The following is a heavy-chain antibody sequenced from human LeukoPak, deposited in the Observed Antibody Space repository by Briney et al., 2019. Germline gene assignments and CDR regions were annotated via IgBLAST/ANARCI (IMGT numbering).Heavy chain of an antibody. Sequence: ASVKVSCKASGYTFTSYGISWVRQAPGQGLEWMGWISAYNGNTNYAQKLQGRVTMTTDTSTSTAYMELRSLRPDDTAVYYCAREGGIAVAEGPDYWGQGALVTVSS. CDR3: AREGGIAVAEGPDY. J-gene: IGHJ4*02. D-gene: IGHD6-19*01. CDR1: GYTFTSYG. V-gene: IGHV1-18*01. CDR2: ISAYNGNT.